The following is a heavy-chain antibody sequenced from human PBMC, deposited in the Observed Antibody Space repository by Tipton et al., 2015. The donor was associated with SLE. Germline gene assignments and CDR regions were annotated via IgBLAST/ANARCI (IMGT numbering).Heavy chain of an antibody. J-gene: IGHJ6*02. CDR1: GFTFNDYA. Sequence: SLRLSCAASGFTFNDYAMHWVRQAPGKGLEWVSLITWDGGTTYYADSVKGRFTISRDNSKNPLFLQMNSLTTEDTALYYCAKERDDYGNSQSSYYGLAVWGQGSTVTVSS. D-gene: IGHD4-11*01. V-gene: IGHV3-43*01. CDR2: ITWDGGTT. CDR3: AKERDDYGNSQSSYYGLAV.